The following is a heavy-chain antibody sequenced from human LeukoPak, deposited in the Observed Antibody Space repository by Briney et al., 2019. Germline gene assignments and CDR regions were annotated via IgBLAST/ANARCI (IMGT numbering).Heavy chain of an antibody. V-gene: IGHV4-59*08. CDR2: IHYSGIT. Sequence: SETLSLTCTVSGASISSYYWSWIRQPPGKGLEYIGYIHYSGITNYNPSLKSRVTISVDTSKNQFSLRLSSVTAADTAVYYCAKPGGSGGAFDIWGQGTMVTVSS. CDR1: GASISSYY. CDR3: AKPGGSGGAFDI. J-gene: IGHJ3*02. D-gene: IGHD1-26*01.